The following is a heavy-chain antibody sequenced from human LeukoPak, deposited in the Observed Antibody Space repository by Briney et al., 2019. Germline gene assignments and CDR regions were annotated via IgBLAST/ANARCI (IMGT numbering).Heavy chain of an antibody. CDR2: ISAYNGNT. CDR1: GYTFTSYG. V-gene: IGHV1-18*01. J-gene: IGHJ3*02. CDR3: ARGQPVLRFLEWLPESAFDI. Sequence: ASVKVSCKASGYTFTSYGISWVRQAPGQGLEWMEWISAYNGNTNYAQKLQGRVTMTTDTSTSTAYMELRSLRSDDTAVYYCARGQPVLRFLEWLPESAFDIWGQGTMVTVSS. D-gene: IGHD3-3*01.